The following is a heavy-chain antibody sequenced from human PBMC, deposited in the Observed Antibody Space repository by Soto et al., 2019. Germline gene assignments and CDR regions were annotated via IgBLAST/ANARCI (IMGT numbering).Heavy chain of an antibody. D-gene: IGHD5-18*01. CDR2: IIPIFGTA. CDR1: GGTFSSYA. CDR3: ARDAYSYGADGGDY. V-gene: IGHV1-69*13. Sequence: SVKFSCKASGGTFSSYAISWVRQAPGQGLEWMGGIIPIFGTANYAQKFQGRVTITADESTSTAYMELSSLRSEDAAVYYCARDAYSYGADGGDYWGQGTLVTVSS. J-gene: IGHJ4*02.